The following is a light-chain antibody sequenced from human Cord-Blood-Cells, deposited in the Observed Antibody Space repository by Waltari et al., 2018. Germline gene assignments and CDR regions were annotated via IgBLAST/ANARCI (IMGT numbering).Light chain of an antibody. V-gene: IGKV1-39*01. CDR2: AAS. Sequence: DIQMTQSPSSLSASVGDRVTITCRASQSISSYLNWYQQKPGKAPKLLIDAASSLQSGVPSRFSGSGSGTDFTLTISSLQPEEFATYYCQQSYSTPLTCGGGTKVEIK. J-gene: IGKJ4*01. CDR3: QQSYSTPLT. CDR1: QSISSY.